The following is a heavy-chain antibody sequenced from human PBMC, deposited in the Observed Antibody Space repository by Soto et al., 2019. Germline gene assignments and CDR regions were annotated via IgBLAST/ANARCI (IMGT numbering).Heavy chain of an antibody. CDR2: IKQDGSEK. Sequence: GGSLRLSCAASGFTFSSYWMSWVRQAPGKGLEWVANIKQDGSEKYYVDSVKGRFTISRDNAKNSLYLQMNSLRAEDTAVYYCARDRPRLYYYYGMDVWGQGTTVTVSS. J-gene: IGHJ6*02. CDR1: GFTFSSYW. CDR3: ARDRPRLYYYYGMDV. V-gene: IGHV3-7*03.